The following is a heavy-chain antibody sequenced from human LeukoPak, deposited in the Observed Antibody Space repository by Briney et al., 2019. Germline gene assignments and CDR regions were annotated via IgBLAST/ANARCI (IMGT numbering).Heavy chain of an antibody. CDR3: ARRGGSYSHSDF. CDR1: GYTFSNYG. J-gene: IGHJ4*02. Sequence: GASVNVSSTASGYTFSNYGIIWVRQAPGQGLQWMGWVSTFNGNTDYAPKLQGRVTMTTDTSTTTAYMELRSLTSDDTAVYYCARRGGSYSHSDFWGQGTLVTVSS. CDR2: VSTFNGNT. V-gene: IGHV1-18*01. D-gene: IGHD1-26*01.